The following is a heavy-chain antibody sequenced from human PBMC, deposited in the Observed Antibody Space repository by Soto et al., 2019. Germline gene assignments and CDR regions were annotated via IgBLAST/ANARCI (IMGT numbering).Heavy chain of an antibody. CDR3: VREQGWYFDY. D-gene: IGHD6-19*01. CDR2: IWYDGSKK. CDR1: GFTFRTFG. J-gene: IGHJ4*02. V-gene: IGHV3-33*01. Sequence: GGSLRLSCAASGFTFRTFGMHWVRQAPGKGLEWVAVIWYDGSKKYYAESVKGRFTISRDNSKNTLYLQMNSLRAEDTAVYYCVREQGWYFDYWGQGALVTVSS.